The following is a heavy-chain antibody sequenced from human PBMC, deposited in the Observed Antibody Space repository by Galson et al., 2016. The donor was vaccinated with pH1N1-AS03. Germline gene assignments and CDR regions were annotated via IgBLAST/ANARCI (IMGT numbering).Heavy chain of an antibody. CDR3: ARDGPGIVRANAH. V-gene: IGHV1-69*13. CDR1: GGTFRNHA. D-gene: IGHD1-14*01. Sequence: SVKVSCKASGGTFRNHALSWVRLAPGQGLEWMGGIIPIFGKPQYAQKFQGRVTITADESTTTVYMDLSSLISDDTAMYYCARDGPGIVRANAHWGQGTLVTVSS. J-gene: IGHJ1*01. CDR2: IIPIFGKP.